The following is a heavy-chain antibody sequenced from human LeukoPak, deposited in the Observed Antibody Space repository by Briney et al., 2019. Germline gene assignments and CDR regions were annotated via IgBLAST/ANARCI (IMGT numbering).Heavy chain of an antibody. CDR3: AEDKRRAYGDFDY. CDR2: ISGSGGST. Sequence: PGGSLRLSCAASGFTFSSYAMSWVRQAPGKGLEWVSAISGSGGSTYYADSVKGRFTVSRDNSKNTLYLQMNSLRAEDTAVYYCAEDKRRAYGDFDYWGQGTLVTVSS. D-gene: IGHD4-17*01. CDR1: GFTFSSYA. J-gene: IGHJ4*02. V-gene: IGHV3-23*01.